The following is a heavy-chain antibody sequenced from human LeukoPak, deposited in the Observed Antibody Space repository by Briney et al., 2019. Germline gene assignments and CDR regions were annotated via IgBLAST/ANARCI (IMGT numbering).Heavy chain of an antibody. CDR1: GGSINTYY. CDR3: ARGTVTTNY. D-gene: IGHD4-11*01. CDR2: IYYSGST. V-gene: IGHV4-59*01. Sequence: PSETLSLTCTVSGGSINTYYWSWIRQPPGKGLEWIAYIYYSGSTNYNPSLKGRGTISVDRSKNQFSLRLSSVTAADTAVYYCARGTVTTNYWGQGTLVTVSS. J-gene: IGHJ4*02.